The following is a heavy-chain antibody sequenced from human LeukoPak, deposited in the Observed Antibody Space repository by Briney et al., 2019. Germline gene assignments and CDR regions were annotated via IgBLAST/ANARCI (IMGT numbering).Heavy chain of an antibody. D-gene: IGHD6-6*01. CDR1: GFTFSNYW. V-gene: IGHV3-74*01. J-gene: IGHJ4*02. CDR2: INSDGTNT. CDR3: ARDGGAEGYSSSPIGY. Sequence: PGGSLRLSCAASGFTFSNYWMHWVRQAPGKGLVWVSRINSDGTNTTYADSVKGRFTISRDNSKNTLYLQMNSLRAEDTAVYYCARDGGAEGYSSSPIGYWGQGTLVTVSS.